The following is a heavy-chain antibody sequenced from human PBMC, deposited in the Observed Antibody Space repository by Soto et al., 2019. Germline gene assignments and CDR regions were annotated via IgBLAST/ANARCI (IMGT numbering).Heavy chain of an antibody. V-gene: IGHV1-3*01. D-gene: IGHD2-15*01. CDR2: INAGNGNT. Sequence: ASVKVSCKASGYTFTSYFLHWVRQAPGQRLEWMGWINAGNGNTKYSQKFQGRVTITSDTSASTAYMELSSLRSEDTAVYYCARDIPGGYCSGGSCYYYYGMDVWGQGTTVTVSS. CDR3: ARDIPGGYCSGGSCYYYYGMDV. J-gene: IGHJ6*02. CDR1: GYTFTSYF.